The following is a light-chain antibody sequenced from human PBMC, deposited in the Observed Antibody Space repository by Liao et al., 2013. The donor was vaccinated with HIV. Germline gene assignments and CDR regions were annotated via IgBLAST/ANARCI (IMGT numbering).Light chain of an antibody. V-gene: IGLV3-1*01. CDR1: NLGDKY. CDR2: QDS. Sequence: SYELTQPPSVSVSPGQTASITCSGDNLGDKYVWWYQQKPGQSPVLVIYQDSKRPSGIPERFSGSNSGNTAALTISGTQAMDEADYFCQAWDSSADVVFGGGTRLTVL. CDR3: QAWDSSADVV. J-gene: IGLJ2*01.